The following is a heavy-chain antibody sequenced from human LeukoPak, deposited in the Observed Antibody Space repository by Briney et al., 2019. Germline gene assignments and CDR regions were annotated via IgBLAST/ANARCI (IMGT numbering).Heavy chain of an antibody. D-gene: IGHD3-10*01. Sequence: ASVKVSCKASGYTFTSYAMNWVRQAPGQGLEWMGWINTNTGNPTYAQGFTGRFVFSLDTSVSTAYLQISSLKAEDTAVYYCARGDMVRGVTHYYYYYGMDVWGQGTTVTVSS. CDR3: ARGDMVRGVTHYYYYYGMDV. J-gene: IGHJ6*02. V-gene: IGHV7-4-1*02. CDR2: INTNTGNP. CDR1: GYTFTSYA.